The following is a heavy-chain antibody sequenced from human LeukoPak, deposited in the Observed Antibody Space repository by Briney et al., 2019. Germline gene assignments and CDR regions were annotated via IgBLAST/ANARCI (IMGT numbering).Heavy chain of an antibody. CDR3: ARINNWNDVHFDY. J-gene: IGHJ4*02. CDR1: GGTFSSYT. CDR2: INPNSGGT. V-gene: IGHV1-2*02. D-gene: IGHD1-1*01. Sequence: ASVKVSCKAYGGTFSSYTISWVRQAPGQGLEWMGWINPNSGGTNYAQKFQGRVTMTRDTSISTAYMELSRLRSDDMAVYYCARINNWNDVHFDYWGQGTLVTVSS.